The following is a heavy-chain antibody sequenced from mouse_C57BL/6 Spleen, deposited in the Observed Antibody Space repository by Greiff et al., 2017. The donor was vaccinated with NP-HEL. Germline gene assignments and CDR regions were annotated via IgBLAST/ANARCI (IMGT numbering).Heavy chain of an antibody. Sequence: EVKLMESGGDLVKPGGSLKLSCAASGFTFSSYGMSWVRQTPDKRLEWVATISSGGSYTYYPDSVKGRFTISRDNAKNTLYLQMSSLKSEDTAMYYCARLLNYYGSGYAMDYWGQGTSVTVSS. J-gene: IGHJ4*01. CDR3: ARLLNYYGSGYAMDY. CDR2: ISSGGSYT. D-gene: IGHD1-1*01. CDR1: GFTFSSYG. V-gene: IGHV5-6*01.